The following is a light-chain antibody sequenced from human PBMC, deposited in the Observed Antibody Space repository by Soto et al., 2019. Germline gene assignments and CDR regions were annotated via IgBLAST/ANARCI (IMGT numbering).Light chain of an antibody. Sequence: EIVMTQSPATLSVSPGERATLSCRASQSVSSNLAWYQQKPGQAPRLLIYDAYTRANGIPDRFSGSGSGTEFTLTISSLQSEDFAVYYCQQYNTWPPYTFGRGNKLEIK. CDR2: DAY. CDR3: QQYNTWPPYT. V-gene: IGKV3-15*01. J-gene: IGKJ2*01. CDR1: QSVSSN.